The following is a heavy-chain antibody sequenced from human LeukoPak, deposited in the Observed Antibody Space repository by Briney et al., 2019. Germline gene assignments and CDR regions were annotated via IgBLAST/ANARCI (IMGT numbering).Heavy chain of an antibody. J-gene: IGHJ6*03. Sequence: GGSLRLSCAASGFTFSSYSMNWVRQAPGKGLEWVSSISSSRSYIYYADSVKGRFTISRDNAKNSLYLQMNSLRAEDTAVYYCATIGFYYYMDVWGKGTTVTVSS. CDR2: ISSSRSYI. V-gene: IGHV3-21*01. CDR1: GFTFSSYS. CDR3: ATIGFYYYMDV.